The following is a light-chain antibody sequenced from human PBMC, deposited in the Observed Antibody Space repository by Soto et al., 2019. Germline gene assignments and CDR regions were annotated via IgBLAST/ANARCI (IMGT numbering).Light chain of an antibody. J-gene: IGLJ2*01. CDR1: SSNIGPGYD. CDR3: QSYDSSLSGVV. V-gene: IGLV1-40*01. CDR2: TNK. Sequence: QSVLTQPPSVSGAPGQRVTISCTGSSSNIGPGYDVHWYQQLPGTAPRLLMFTNKNRPSGVPDRFSGSKSGTSASLAITGLQAEDEADYHCQSYDSSLSGVVFGGGTKLTVL.